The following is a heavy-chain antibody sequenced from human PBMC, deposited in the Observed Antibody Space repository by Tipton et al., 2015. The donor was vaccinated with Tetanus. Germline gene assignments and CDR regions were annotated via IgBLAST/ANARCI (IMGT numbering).Heavy chain of an antibody. J-gene: IGHJ4*02. Sequence: SLRLSCTTSGLFFKNAWMNWVRQAPGKGLEWVGRIKNKADGGTTDYSARVKDRISISRDDSKDTLFLQMHSLKTEDTAVYYCTTSGIVGSGYRVGYWGRGTLGVVSS. V-gene: IGHV3-15*07. CDR2: IKNKADGGTT. D-gene: IGHD1-26*01. CDR1: GLFFKNAW. CDR3: TTSGIVGSGYRVGY.